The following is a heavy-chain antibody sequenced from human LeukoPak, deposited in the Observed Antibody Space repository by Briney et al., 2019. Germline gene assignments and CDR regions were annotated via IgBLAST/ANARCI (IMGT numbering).Heavy chain of an antibody. Sequence: ASVKVSCTASGGTFSSYAISWVRQAPGQGLEWMGWISAYNGNTNYAQKLQGRVTMTTDTSTSTAYMELRSLRSDDTAVYYCARDKWSLGYNWNDYYYYYMDVWGKGTTVTISS. CDR2: ISAYNGNT. CDR1: GGTFSSYA. CDR3: ARDKWSLGYNWNDYYYYYMDV. V-gene: IGHV1-18*01. J-gene: IGHJ6*03. D-gene: IGHD1-1*01.